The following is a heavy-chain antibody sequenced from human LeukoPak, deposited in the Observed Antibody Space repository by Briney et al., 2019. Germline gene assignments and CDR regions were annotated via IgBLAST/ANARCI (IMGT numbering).Heavy chain of an antibody. V-gene: IGHV3-9*01. CDR2: ISWNSGSI. D-gene: IGHD6-13*01. CDR1: GFTFDDYA. J-gene: IGHJ5*02. CDR3: AKDKAGTLAATFDP. Sequence: GGSLRLSCAASGFTFDDYAMHWVRQAPGKGLEWVSGISWNSGSIGYADSVKGRFTISRDNAKNSLYLQMNSLRAEDTALYYCAKDKAGTLAATFDPWGQGTLVTVSS.